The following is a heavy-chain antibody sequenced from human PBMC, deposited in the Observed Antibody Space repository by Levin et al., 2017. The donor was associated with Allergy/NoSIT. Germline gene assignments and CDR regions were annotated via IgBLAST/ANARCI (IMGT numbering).Heavy chain of an antibody. Sequence: GGSLRLSCAASGFTFSSYSMNWVRQAPGKGLEWVSSISSSSTYIYYADSVKGRFTVSRDNAKNSLYLQMNSLRAEDTAVYYCARSQSSIAAQITDYWGQGTLVTVSS. CDR3: ARSQSSIAAQITDY. CDR1: GFTFSSYS. D-gene: IGHD6-6*01. CDR2: ISSSSTYI. J-gene: IGHJ4*02. V-gene: IGHV3-21*01.